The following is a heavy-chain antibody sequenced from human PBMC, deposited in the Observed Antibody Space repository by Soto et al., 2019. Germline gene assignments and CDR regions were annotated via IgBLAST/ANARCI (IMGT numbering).Heavy chain of an antibody. V-gene: IGHV4-39*01. CDR1: GGSISTKNYY. Sequence: SETLSLTCSVSGGSISTKNYYWGWIRQPPGKGLEWIGSIFYSGITYYNPSLESRVTISVDTSKNQFSLKLSSVTAADTAVYYCARLYYYDNIRTPMNDDYWGQGTLVTVSS. J-gene: IGHJ4*02. D-gene: IGHD3-22*01. CDR3: ARLYYYDNIRTPMNDDY. CDR2: IFYSGIT.